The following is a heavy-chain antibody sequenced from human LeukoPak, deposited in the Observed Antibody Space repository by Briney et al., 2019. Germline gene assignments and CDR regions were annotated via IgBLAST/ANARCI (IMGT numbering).Heavy chain of an antibody. CDR3: ARGGFTYSTDY. CDR2: IYYTGST. V-gene: IGHV4-30-4*01. D-gene: IGHD2-21*01. Sequence: SETLSLTCTVSGDSISTDDYYWSSLRQPPGKVLEWIGYIYYTGSTHYNPSLKSRVTMSVDTSKNQFSLKLSSVTAADTAVYYCARGGFTYSTDYWGQGTLVTVSS. J-gene: IGHJ4*02. CDR1: GDSISTDDYY.